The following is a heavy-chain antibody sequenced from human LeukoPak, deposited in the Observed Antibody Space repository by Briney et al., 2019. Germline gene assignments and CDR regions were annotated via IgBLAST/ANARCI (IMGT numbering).Heavy chain of an antibody. CDR2: IRYDAINK. CDR1: GFTFSTYG. J-gene: IGHJ5*02. D-gene: IGHD4-17*01. V-gene: IGHV3-30*02. Sequence: GGSLRLSCAASGFTFSTYGMHWVRQAPGKGLEWVAFIRYDAINKYYADSVKGRFTISRDNSKNTLYLQMNSLRAEDTAVYYCASTVATGPGGFDPWGQGTLVTVSS. CDR3: ASTVATGPGGFDP.